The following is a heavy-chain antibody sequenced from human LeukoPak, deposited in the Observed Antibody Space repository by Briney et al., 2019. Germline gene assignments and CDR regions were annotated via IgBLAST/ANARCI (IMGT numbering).Heavy chain of an antibody. CDR1: GLTFSSYG. Sequence: PGGSLRLSCAASGLTFSSYGMHWVRQAPGKGLEWVAVIWYDGSNKYYADSVKGRFTISRDNSKNTLSLQMNSLRAEDTAVYYCARGFLRYCSGGSCYGMDVWGQGTTVTVSS. CDR2: IWYDGSNK. V-gene: IGHV3-33*01. J-gene: IGHJ6*02. CDR3: ARGFLRYCSGGSCYGMDV. D-gene: IGHD2-15*01.